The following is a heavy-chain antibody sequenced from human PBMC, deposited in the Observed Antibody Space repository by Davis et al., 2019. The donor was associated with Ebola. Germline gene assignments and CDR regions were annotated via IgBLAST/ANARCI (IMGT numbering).Heavy chain of an antibody. CDR3: AREMRSAVPGTPDY. CDR1: GFTFRDYT. Sequence: GGSLRLSCAASGFTFRDYTMNWVRQAPGKGLEWVSGISGSGARTFYANSVKGRFSISRDNYKDTLYLEINSLRAEDTAVYHCAREMRSAVPGTPDYWGPGTRVTVSS. J-gene: IGHJ4*02. V-gene: IGHV3-23*01. CDR2: ISGSGART. D-gene: IGHD6-19*01.